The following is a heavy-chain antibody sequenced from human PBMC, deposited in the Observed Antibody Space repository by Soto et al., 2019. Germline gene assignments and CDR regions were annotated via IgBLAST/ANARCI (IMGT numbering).Heavy chain of an antibody. J-gene: IGHJ6*02. CDR1: GYTFTRDG. D-gene: IGHD3-16*01. CDR3: ARGITFGGVLNGMDV. CDR2: INTSNGKT. Sequence: QVQLVQSGAEVKKPGASVKVSCTASGYTFTRDGITWVRQAPGQGLEWMGWINTSNGKTYYAQKLQGRVTMTTDTSTSTGYMELRSLRSDDTAVYYWARGITFGGVLNGMDVWGQGTTVTVSS. V-gene: IGHV1-18*01.